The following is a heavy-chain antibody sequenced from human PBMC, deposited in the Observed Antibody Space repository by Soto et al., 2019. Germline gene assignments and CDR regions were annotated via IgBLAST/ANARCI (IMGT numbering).Heavy chain of an antibody. D-gene: IGHD3-3*01. CDR1: GFTFSDFV. CDR2: ISASGSGT. V-gene: IGHV3-23*01. Sequence: EVALLESGGGLVQPGGSLRLSCAASGFTFSDFVMSWVRQAPGTGLEWVSGISASGSGTIYADSVRGRFTISRDNSGNTLYLQLNALRAEDAAVYYCAKDRHYNFWSGHVLLTWGQGSLVSVSS. J-gene: IGHJ4*02. CDR3: AKDRHYNFWSGHVLLT.